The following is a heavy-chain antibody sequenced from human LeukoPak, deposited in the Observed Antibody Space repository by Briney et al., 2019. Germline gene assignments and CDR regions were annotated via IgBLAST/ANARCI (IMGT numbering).Heavy chain of an antibody. D-gene: IGHD6-19*01. CDR1: GGSISSYY. J-gene: IGHJ3*02. CDR3: ARGLSGYSSGWDAFDI. V-gene: IGHV4-59*01. Sequence: SETLSLTCTVPGGSISSYYWSWIRQPPGKGLEWIGYIYYSGSTNYNPSLKSRVTISVDTSKNQFSLKLSSMTAADTAVYYCARGLSGYSSGWDAFDIWGQGTLVTVSS. CDR2: IYYSGST.